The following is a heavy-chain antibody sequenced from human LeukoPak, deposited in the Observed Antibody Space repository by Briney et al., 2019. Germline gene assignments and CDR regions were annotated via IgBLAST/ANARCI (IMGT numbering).Heavy chain of an antibody. D-gene: IGHD3-22*01. CDR2: IYHSGST. CDR3: ARQYYYDSSAYPKNYLDY. Sequence: SETLSLTCTVSGGSISSGGYYWSWIRQHPGKGLEWLGYIYHSGSTYYNPSLKSRVTISVDTSKNQFSLKLASVTAADTAVYYCARQYYYDSSAYPKNYLDYWGQGTLVTVSS. CDR1: GGSISSGGYY. J-gene: IGHJ4*02. V-gene: IGHV4-31*03.